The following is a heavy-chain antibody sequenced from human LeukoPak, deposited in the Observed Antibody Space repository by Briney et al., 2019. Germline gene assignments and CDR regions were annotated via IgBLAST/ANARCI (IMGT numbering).Heavy chain of an antibody. CDR3: ARVDSHGWFGELLNWGDAFDI. J-gene: IGHJ3*02. D-gene: IGHD3-10*01. Sequence: GESLRLSCAASGFSFSNKYMSWVRQAPGKGLEWVSVIYTGGDTYYADSVKGRFTISRDNAKNSLYLQMNSLRAEDTAVYYCARVDSHGWFGELLNWGDAFDIWGQGTMVTVSS. CDR1: GFSFSNKY. V-gene: IGHV3-53*01. CDR2: IYTGGDT.